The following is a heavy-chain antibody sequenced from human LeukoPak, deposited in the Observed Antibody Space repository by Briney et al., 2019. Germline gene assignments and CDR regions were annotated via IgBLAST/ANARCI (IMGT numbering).Heavy chain of an antibody. Sequence: ASVKVSCKASGYIFSDYYMHWVRQAPGQGLEWLGWINPKSGAADYAQQFRGRVTMTRDTSINTDYMEMKRVTSDDTAVYYCARGGGVSSSSWYYFDYWGQGTLVTVSS. D-gene: IGHD6-13*01. CDR2: INPKSGAA. CDR3: ARGGGVSSSSWYYFDY. J-gene: IGHJ4*02. V-gene: IGHV1-2*02. CDR1: GYIFSDYY.